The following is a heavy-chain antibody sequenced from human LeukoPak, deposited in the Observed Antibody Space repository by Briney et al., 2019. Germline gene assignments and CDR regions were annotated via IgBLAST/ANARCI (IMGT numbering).Heavy chain of an antibody. V-gene: IGHV4-38-2*01. CDR3: ARLFGPSGFGVVLWFDP. CDR2: IYHSGST. CDR1: GYSISSGYY. J-gene: IGHJ5*02. D-gene: IGHD3-3*01. Sequence: SETLSLTCAVSGYSISSGYYWGWIRQPPGKGLEWIGSIYHSGSTYYNPSLKSRVTISVDTSKNQFSLKLSSVTAADTAAYYCARLFGPSGFGVVLWFDPWGQGTLVTVSS.